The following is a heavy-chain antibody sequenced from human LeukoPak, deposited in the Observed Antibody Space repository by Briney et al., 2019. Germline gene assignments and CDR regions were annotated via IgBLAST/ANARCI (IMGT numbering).Heavy chain of an antibody. CDR3: AELGITMIGGV. V-gene: IGHV3-7*01. D-gene: IGHD3-10*02. Sequence: GGSLRLSCVASGFTFSSRDWMTWVRQAPGKGLEWVANIKQDGSEKNYVDSVKGRFTISRDNAKNSVDLQMNGLRVEDTAVYYCAELGITMIGGVWGKGTTVTISS. J-gene: IGHJ6*04. CDR2: IKQDGSEK. CDR1: GFTFSSRDW.